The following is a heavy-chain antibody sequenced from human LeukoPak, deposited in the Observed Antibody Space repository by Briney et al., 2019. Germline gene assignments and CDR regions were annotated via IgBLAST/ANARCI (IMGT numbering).Heavy chain of an antibody. Sequence: PGGSLRLSCAASGFTFSSYGMHWVRQAPGKGLEWVAFIRYDGSNKYYADSVKGRFTISRDNSKNTLYLQMNSLRAEDTAVYYCAKDGNGVNTMVRGGNRDYYYYYMDVWGKGTTVTISS. CDR1: GFTFSSYG. D-gene: IGHD3-10*01. CDR2: IRYDGSNK. V-gene: IGHV3-30*02. CDR3: AKDGNGVNTMVRGGNRDYYYYYMDV. J-gene: IGHJ6*03.